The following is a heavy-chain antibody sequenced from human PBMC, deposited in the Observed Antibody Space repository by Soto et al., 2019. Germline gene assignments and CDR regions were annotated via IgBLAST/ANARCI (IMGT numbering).Heavy chain of an antibody. CDR2: ISSSGSTK. V-gene: IGHV3-48*03. Sequence: PWGSLRLSCAASGFTFTSNEMNWVRQAPGKGLEWISYISSSGSTKYYADSVKGRFTISRDNAKNSLFLQMNSLTAEDRAVYYCARGYTGGWSRGGYFDYWGQGALVTVSS. D-gene: IGHD6-19*01. J-gene: IGHJ4*02. CDR3: ARGYTGGWSRGGYFDY. CDR1: GFTFTSNE.